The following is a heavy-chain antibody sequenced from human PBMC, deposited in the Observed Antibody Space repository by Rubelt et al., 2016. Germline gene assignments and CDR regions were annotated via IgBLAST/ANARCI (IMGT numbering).Heavy chain of an antibody. J-gene: IGHJ3*02. V-gene: IGHV3-33*01. CDR3: ASSLRDQVGAFDI. CDR2: IWYDGTNK. D-gene: IGHD1-26*01. Sequence: VAVIWYDGTNKYYADSVKGRFTISRDNSKNTLYLQMNSLRAEDTAVYYCASSLRDQVGAFDIWGQGTMVTVSS.